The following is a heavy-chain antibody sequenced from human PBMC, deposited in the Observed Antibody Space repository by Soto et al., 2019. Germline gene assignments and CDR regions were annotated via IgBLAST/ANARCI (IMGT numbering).Heavy chain of an antibody. J-gene: IGHJ6*02. CDR1: GWSFSGYY. V-gene: IGHV4-34*01. CDR3: AVWGFGEPRWYYYYGMDV. CDR2: INHSGST. Sequence: PSETLSLTCAFYGWSFSGYYWSLIRQPPGKGLEWIGEINHSGSTNYNPSLKSRVTISVDTSKNQFSLKLSSVTAADTAVYYCAVWGFGEPRWYYYYGMDVWGQGTTVTV. D-gene: IGHD3-10*01.